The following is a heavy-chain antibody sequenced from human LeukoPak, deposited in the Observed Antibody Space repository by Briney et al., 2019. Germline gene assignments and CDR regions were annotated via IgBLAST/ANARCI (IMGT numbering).Heavy chain of an antibody. CDR3: ARGRFDYDSSGYYYGDAFDI. CDR2: MNPNSGNT. CDR1: GYTFTSYD. D-gene: IGHD3-22*01. J-gene: IGHJ3*02. Sequence: VSVKVSCKASGYTFTSYDINWVRQATGQGLEWMGWMNPNSGNTGYAQKFQGRVTMTRNTSISTAYMELSSLRSEDTAVYYCARGRFDYDSSGYYYGDAFDIWGRGTMVTVSS. V-gene: IGHV1-8*01.